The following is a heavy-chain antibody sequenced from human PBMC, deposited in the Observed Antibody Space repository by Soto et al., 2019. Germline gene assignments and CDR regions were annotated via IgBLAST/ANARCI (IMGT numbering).Heavy chain of an antibody. CDR2: INSDGSST. Sequence: PGGSLRLSCAASGFTFSSYWMHWVRQAPGKGLVWVSRINSDGSSTSYADSVKGRFTISRDNAKNTLYLQMNSLRAEDTAVYYCARGNSALGAEYFQHWGQGTLVTVSS. CDR3: ARGNSALGAEYFQH. D-gene: IGHD4-4*01. V-gene: IGHV3-74*01. CDR1: GFTFSSYW. J-gene: IGHJ1*01.